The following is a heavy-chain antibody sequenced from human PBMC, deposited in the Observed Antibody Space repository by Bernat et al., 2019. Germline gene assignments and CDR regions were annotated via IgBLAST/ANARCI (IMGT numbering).Heavy chain of an antibody. V-gene: IGHV3-74*01. J-gene: IGHJ4*02. CDR2: IDSDGSRI. CDR3: ASYAGGATKDY. Sequence: EVQLVESGGGLVQPGGSLRLSCAASGFTFSSYWMYWVRQAPGKGLVWVSGIDSDGSRITYADAVTGRFTITRDNAKKTLYLQMNSVRAEDTAVYYCASYAGGATKDYWGQGTLVTVSS. D-gene: IGHD1-26*01. CDR1: GFTFSSYW.